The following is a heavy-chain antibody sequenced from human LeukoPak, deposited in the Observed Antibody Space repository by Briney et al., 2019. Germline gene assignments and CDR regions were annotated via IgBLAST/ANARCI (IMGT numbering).Heavy chain of an antibody. D-gene: IGHD4-17*01. CDR1: GGTFSSYA. V-gene: IGHV1-2*02. Sequence: ASVNVSCKASGGTFSSYAISWVRQAPGQGLEWMGWVYPNSGGTNYPQKFQGRATMTRDTSTTTAYMEVSRLTSDDTAVYYCARASRPTVTIDPYYFDYWGQGTLVTVSS. J-gene: IGHJ4*02. CDR2: VYPNSGGT. CDR3: ARASRPTVTIDPYYFDY.